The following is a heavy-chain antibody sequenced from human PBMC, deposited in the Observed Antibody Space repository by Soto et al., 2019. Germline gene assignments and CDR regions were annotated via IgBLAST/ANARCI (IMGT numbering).Heavy chain of an antibody. D-gene: IGHD2-15*01. J-gene: IGHJ3*01. CDR3: XRXKRHSDGGSYVRGAFDL. CDR1: GGSITSDDYY. CDR2: GNA. V-gene: IGHV4-30-4*01. Sequence: QVQLQESGPALVKPSQTLSLTCTVSGGSITSDDYYWLWIRQHPGKGLEWVGYGNAYSNPSLRSRXXXXXXXXXXXXXXXXXXXXXXXXXXXXXXRXKRHSDGGSYVRGAFDLWGQGTMVAVSS.